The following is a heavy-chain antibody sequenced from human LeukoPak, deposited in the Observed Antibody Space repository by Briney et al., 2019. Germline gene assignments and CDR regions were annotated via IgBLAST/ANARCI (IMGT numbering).Heavy chain of an antibody. CDR1: GFTFRDYY. D-gene: IGHD5/OR15-5a*01. CDR2: INSAGNAI. V-gene: IGHV3-11*01. J-gene: IGHJ4*02. Sequence: GGSLRFSSVASGFTFRDYYMNWLRQTPGQGLEWISYINSAGNAIFYSDSVKGRFTVSRDNGMNSVYLQMDSLRADDTAVYYCASERVSTLTSISDHWGQGTVVTVSS. CDR3: ASERVSTLTSISDH.